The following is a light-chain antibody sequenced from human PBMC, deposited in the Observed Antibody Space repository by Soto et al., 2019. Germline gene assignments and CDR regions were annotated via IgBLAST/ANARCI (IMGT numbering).Light chain of an antibody. Sequence: DIQMTQSPSTLSASIGDRVTITCRASQTISTSLAWYQQKPGKAPKVLIYKASSLESGVPSRFSGSGSGTDFPLTIIRLQPDDFATYYCQQYNSDWTFGQGTKVEIK. CDR2: KAS. J-gene: IGKJ1*01. CDR1: QTISTS. CDR3: QQYNSDWT. V-gene: IGKV1-5*03.